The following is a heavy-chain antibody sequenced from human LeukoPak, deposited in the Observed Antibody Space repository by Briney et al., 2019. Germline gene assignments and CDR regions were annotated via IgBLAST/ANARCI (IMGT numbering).Heavy chain of an antibody. CDR1: GYTFTGYY. Sequence: ASVKVSCKASGYTFTGYYIHWVRQAPGQGLEWMGWINPNSGGTNYAQKFQGRVTMTRDTSISTVYMELSSLRSEDTAVYYCARGAYYYSSGSLAHWFDPWGQGTLVTVSS. CDR2: INPNSGGT. CDR3: ARGAYYYSSGSLAHWFDP. J-gene: IGHJ5*02. D-gene: IGHD3-10*01. V-gene: IGHV1-2*02.